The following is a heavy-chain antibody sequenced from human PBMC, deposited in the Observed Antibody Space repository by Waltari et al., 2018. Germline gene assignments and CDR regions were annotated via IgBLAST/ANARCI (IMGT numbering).Heavy chain of an antibody. D-gene: IGHD2-15*01. J-gene: IGHJ4*02. V-gene: IGHV4-4*02. CDR2: VHRSGRT. CDR1: GDSMGGNSW. Sequence: QLQLQQSGPGLVKTSETLSLTCDVSGDSMGGNSWWSWVRQSPDKGLEWIGQVHRSGRTNYNPSFASRAIVSLDTSMNQFSLRILSATAADTAIYYCARDLGRGLFLDSWGQGMLVTVSP. CDR3: ARDLGRGLFLDS.